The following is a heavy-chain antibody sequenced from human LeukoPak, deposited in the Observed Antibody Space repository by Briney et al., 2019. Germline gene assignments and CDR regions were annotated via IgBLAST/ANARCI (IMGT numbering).Heavy chain of an antibody. D-gene: IGHD6-19*01. CDR2: ISSSGSYI. V-gene: IGHV3-21*01. Sequence: GGSLRLSCAASGFTFSNYIMNWVRQAPGKGLEWVSSISSSGSYIYYADSVKGRFTISRDNAKNSLYLQMNSLRAEDTAVYYCARDRNSIAVAGTPGYWGQGTLVTVSS. J-gene: IGHJ4*02. CDR1: GFTFSNYI. CDR3: ARDRNSIAVAGTPGY.